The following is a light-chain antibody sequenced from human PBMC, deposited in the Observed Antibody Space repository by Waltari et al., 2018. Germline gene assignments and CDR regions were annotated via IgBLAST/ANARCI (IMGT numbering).Light chain of an antibody. CDR1: SGHSSNI. CDR3: QTGGHGTWV. V-gene: IGLV4-69*01. CDR2: INSDGSH. J-gene: IGLJ3*02. Sequence: QLVLTQSPSASASLGASVKLTCTLDSGHSSNIVAWLQQQPEKGPRYLMKINSDGSHSKGDEIPDRFSGSSSGAERYLPLSRVQSEDEADYYCQTGGHGTWVFGGGTKLTVL.